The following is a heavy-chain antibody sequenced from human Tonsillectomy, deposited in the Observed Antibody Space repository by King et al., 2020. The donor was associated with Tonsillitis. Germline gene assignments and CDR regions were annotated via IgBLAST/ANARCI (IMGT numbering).Heavy chain of an antibody. Sequence: VQLVESGGGVVQPGGSLRLSCAASGFTFSSYGMHWVRQAPGKGLEWVAFIWYDGSNKYYADSVKGRFTISRDNSKNTLYLQMNSLRAEDTAVYYCAKDPLYYGSGSQAKINYFDYWGQGTLVTVSS. CDR2: IWYDGSNK. CDR3: AKDPLYYGSGSQAKINYFDY. J-gene: IGHJ4*02. V-gene: IGHV3-30*02. D-gene: IGHD3-10*01. CDR1: GFTFSSYG.